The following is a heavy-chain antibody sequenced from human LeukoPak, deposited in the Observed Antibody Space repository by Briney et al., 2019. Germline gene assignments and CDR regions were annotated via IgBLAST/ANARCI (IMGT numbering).Heavy chain of an antibody. J-gene: IGHJ4*02. D-gene: IGHD1-26*01. CDR3: ALGQWEPKGAY. CDR1: RGAFSGYY. Sequence: SQTLSLTCAVYRGAFSGYYWNWIRQSPGTRLEWIGEINHSGGTNYNPSRKRRVTISVDTSRNQFSLMLSSVTAAYTAVYYCALGQWEPKGAYWGQGTLVTISS. V-gene: IGHV4-34*01. CDR2: INHSGGT.